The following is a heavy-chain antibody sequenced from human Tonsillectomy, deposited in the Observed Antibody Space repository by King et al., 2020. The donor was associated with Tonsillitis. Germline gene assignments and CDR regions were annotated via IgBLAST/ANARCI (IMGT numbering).Heavy chain of an antibody. D-gene: IGHD6-19*01. V-gene: IGHV6-1*01. CDR2: TYYRSKWYN. CDR1: GDSVSSNGAT. Sequence: VQLQESGPGLVKPSQTLSLTCAISGDSVSSNGATWNWIRQSPSRGLEWLGRTYYRSKWYNDYAVSVKSRITINPATSKNQFSLQLNPVTPVDTAVYYCARVPSGSGWFYFDYWDQGTLVTVSS. J-gene: IGHJ4*02. CDR3: ARVPSGSGWFYFDY.